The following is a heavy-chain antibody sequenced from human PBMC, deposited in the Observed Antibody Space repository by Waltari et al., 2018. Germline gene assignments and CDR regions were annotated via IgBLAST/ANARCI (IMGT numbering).Heavy chain of an antibody. J-gene: IGHJ4*02. Sequence: QVQLQESGPGLVKPSETLSLTCTVSGGSMSSHHWSWIRQPPGKGLEWIGFAFHSGSADYNPSLKSRVTISVDTSNRQFSLKLSSMTSADTAIYYCASSSGWYYWYDYWGQGTLVTVSA. D-gene: IGHD6-19*01. V-gene: IGHV4-59*11. CDR3: ASSSGWYYWYDY. CDR2: AFHSGSA. CDR1: GGSMSSHH.